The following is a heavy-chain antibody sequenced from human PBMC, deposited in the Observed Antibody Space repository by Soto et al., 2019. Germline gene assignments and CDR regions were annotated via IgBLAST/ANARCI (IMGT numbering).Heavy chain of an antibody. CDR3: VRSGTARLLRHSLFDT. CDR2: ITTSSAYI. Sequence: EVQLVESGGGLVKPGGSLRLSCAASGFTFNTYDMNWVRQAPGKGLEWVSSITTSSAYIYYADSLKGRITISRDNAKNSLFLQMNSLRAEDTAVYYCVRSGTARLLRHSLFDTWGQGTLVTVSS. D-gene: IGHD2-21*01. J-gene: IGHJ5*02. CDR1: GFTFNTYD. V-gene: IGHV3-21*01.